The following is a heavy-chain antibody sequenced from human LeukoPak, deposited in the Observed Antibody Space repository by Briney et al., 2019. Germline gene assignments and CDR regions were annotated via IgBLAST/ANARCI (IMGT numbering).Heavy chain of an antibody. D-gene: IGHD3-3*01. CDR2: IYYSGST. J-gene: IGHJ4*02. CDR3: ARVTIFGVVDFDY. Sequence: SQTLSLTCTVSGGSISSGGYYWSWIRQHPGKGLEWIGYIYYSGSTYYNPSLKSRVTISVDTSKNQFSLKLSSVTAADTAVYYCARVTIFGVVDFDYWGRGTLVTVSS. CDR1: GGSISSGGYY. V-gene: IGHV4-31*03.